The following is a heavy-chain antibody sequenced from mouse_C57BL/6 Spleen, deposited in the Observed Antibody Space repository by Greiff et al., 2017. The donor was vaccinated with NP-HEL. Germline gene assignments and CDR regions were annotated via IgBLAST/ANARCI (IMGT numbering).Heavy chain of an antibody. Sequence: QVQLQQSGAELVRPGASVTLSCKASGYTFTDYEMHWVKQTPVHGLEWIGAIDPETGGTAYNQKFKGKALLTADKSSSTAYMELRSLTSEDSAVYYCTRNDGYPYYFDYWGQGTTLTVSS. D-gene: IGHD2-3*01. CDR2: IDPETGGT. CDR1: GYTFTDYE. V-gene: IGHV1-15*01. CDR3: TRNDGYPYYFDY. J-gene: IGHJ2*01.